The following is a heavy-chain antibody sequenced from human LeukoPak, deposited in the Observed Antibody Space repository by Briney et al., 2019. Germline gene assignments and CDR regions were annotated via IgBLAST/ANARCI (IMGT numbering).Heavy chain of an antibody. J-gene: IGHJ4*02. CDR1: GGSISSYY. CDR3: ARRYCTTTTCYFFDY. D-gene: IGHD2-2*01. CDR2: IYYSGSS. V-gene: IGHV4-59*01. Sequence: SETLSLTCTVSGGSISSYYWSWIRQPPGKGLEWIGYIYYSGSSNYNPSLKSRVTISVDTSKNQFSLKLSSVTAADTAVYYCARRYCTTTTCYFFDYWSQGTLVTVSS.